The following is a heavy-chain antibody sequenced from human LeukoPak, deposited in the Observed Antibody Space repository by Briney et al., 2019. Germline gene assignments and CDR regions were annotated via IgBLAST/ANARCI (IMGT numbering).Heavy chain of an antibody. CDR2: IYPGDSDT. V-gene: IGHV5-51*01. Sequence: GESLQISCKGSGYSFTSYWIGWVRQMPGKGLEWMGIIYPGDSDTRYSPSFQGQVTISADKSISTAYLHWSSLKAPDTAMYYCARARDYYDISGYYNYYFDNWGQGTLVTVSS. CDR3: ARARDYYDISGYYNYYFDN. CDR1: GYSFTSYW. J-gene: IGHJ4*02. D-gene: IGHD3-22*01.